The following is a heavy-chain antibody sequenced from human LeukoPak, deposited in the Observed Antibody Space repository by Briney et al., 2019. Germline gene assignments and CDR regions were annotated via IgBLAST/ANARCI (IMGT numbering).Heavy chain of an antibody. Sequence: SETLSLTCTVSGGSISRNNYYWDWVRQPPGKGLEYIGSIYYSGSTYYTPSLKSRVTISVDTSKNQFSLKLSSVTAADTAVYYCARHAAGGSYFDYWGQGTLVTVSS. CDR2: IYYSGST. CDR1: GGSISRNNYY. D-gene: IGHD1-26*01. V-gene: IGHV4-39*01. J-gene: IGHJ4*02. CDR3: ARHAAGGSYFDY.